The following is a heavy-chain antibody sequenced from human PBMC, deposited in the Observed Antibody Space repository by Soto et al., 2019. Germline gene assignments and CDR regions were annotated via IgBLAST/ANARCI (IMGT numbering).Heavy chain of an antibody. Sequence: SETLSLTCAVSGDSISLYYWSWIRQPPGKGLEWIGYIYYSGSTHYNPSLKSRVTISVDTSKNRFSLKLSSVTAADTAVYYCARDVSGSGDSWGQGTLVTVSS. D-gene: IGHD3-10*01. CDR2: IYYSGST. V-gene: IGHV4-59*01. J-gene: IGHJ4*02. CDR1: GDSISLYY. CDR3: ARDVSGSGDS.